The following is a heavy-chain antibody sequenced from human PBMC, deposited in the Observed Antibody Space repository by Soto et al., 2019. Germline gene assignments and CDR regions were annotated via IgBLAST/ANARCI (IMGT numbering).Heavy chain of an antibody. CDR2: ISSASTSI. D-gene: IGHD2-8*01. CDR3: ARARGYATGYDDY. CDR1: GFTFSSYS. J-gene: IGHJ4*02. V-gene: IGHV3-21*01. Sequence: EVQLVESGGGLVKPGGSLRLSCAASGFTFSSYSMNWVRQAPGKGLEWVSSISSASTSIYYADSVKGRFTISRDNAKNSLYLQRNSLGAEDTAVYYCARARGYATGYDDYWGQGTLVTVSS.